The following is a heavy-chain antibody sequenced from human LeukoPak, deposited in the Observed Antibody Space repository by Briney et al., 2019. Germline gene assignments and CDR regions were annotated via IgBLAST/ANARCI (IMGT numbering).Heavy chain of an antibody. D-gene: IGHD3-22*01. CDR3: ARDQVVVKSGYYYYYGMDV. Sequence: PGGSLRLSCAASGFTFSSYAMSWVRQAPGKGLEWVSAISGSGGSTYYADSVKGRFTISRDNAKNSLYLQMNSLRAEDTAVYYCARDQVVVKSGYYYYYGMDVWGQGTTVTVSS. CDR2: ISGSGGST. CDR1: GFTFSSYA. V-gene: IGHV3-23*01. J-gene: IGHJ6*02.